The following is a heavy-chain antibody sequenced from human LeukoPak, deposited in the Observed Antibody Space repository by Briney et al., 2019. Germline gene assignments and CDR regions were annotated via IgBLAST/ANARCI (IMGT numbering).Heavy chain of an antibody. D-gene: IGHD5-12*01. J-gene: IGHJ4*02. CDR3: ARGFGGYSGYFDY. Sequence: PVASVKVSCKASGYTFTTYDVNWVRQATGQGLEWMGWMNPHSGNTGYAQKFQGRVTITADKSTSTAYMELSSLRSEDTAVYYCARGFGGYSGYFDYWGQGTLVTVSS. CDR2: MNPHSGNT. V-gene: IGHV1-8*03. CDR1: GYTFTTYD.